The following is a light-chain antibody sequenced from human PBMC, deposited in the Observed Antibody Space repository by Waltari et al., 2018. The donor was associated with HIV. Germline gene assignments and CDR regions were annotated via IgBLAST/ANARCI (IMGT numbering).Light chain of an antibody. CDR2: AAS. CDR1: QPISTW. Sequence: DIQLPSPPSSVPASVGDRDTLPCRASQPISTWLVWYQQQPGKAPKLLIYAASTLQSGVPSRFSCSGSETDVTLTISSLQPEDFATYYCQQANSVPLTFGGGTKVDIK. J-gene: IGKJ4*01. V-gene: IGKV1D-12*01. CDR3: QQANSVPLT.